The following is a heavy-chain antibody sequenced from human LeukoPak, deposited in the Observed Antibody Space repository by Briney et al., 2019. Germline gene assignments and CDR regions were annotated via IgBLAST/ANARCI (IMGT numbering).Heavy chain of an antibody. CDR1: GFTFSSYS. CDR2: ISSSSSYI. V-gene: IGHV3-21*01. CDR3: ARETHTNGYSGYDHTFDY. Sequence: PGGSLRLSCAASGFTFSSYSMNWVRQAPGKGLEWVSSISSSSSYIYYADSVKGRFTISRDNAKNSLYLQMNSLRAEDTAVYYCARETHTNGYSGYDHTFDYWGQGTLVTVSS. J-gene: IGHJ4*02. D-gene: IGHD5-12*01.